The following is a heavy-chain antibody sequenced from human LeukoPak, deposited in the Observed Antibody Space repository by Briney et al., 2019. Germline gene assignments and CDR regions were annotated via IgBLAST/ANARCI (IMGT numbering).Heavy chain of an antibody. J-gene: IGHJ6*03. V-gene: IGHV4-34*01. CDR3: ARAPYYYDSSGYSNYYYYYYMDV. CDR1: GGPFSDYQ. D-gene: IGHD3-22*01. CDR2: INQSGSI. Sequence: SETLSLTCAVYGGPFSDYQWSWIRQPPGKGLEWIGEINQSGSINYNPSLKSRVTMSVDTSKNQFSLKLSSVTAADAAVYYCARAPYYYDSSGYSNYYYYYYMDVWGNGTTVTVSS.